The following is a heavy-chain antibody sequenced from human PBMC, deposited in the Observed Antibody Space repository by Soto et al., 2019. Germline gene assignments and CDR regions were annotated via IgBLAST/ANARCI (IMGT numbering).Heavy chain of an antibody. V-gene: IGHV1-18*04. CDR1: GYTFTSFG. CDR3: ARAKRIEDFVLGGLDY. J-gene: IGHJ4*02. CDR2: NSGYNEKT. D-gene: IGHD3-16*01. Sequence: QAHLVQSGPEVKKPGASVKVSCKASGYTFTSFGVSWVRKSPGQGPEWMGWNSGYNEKTTYAQKFQGRFTMTTDKSRNTFYMELRRLRSDDAAVYYCARAKRIEDFVLGGLDYWGQGSLVTVSS.